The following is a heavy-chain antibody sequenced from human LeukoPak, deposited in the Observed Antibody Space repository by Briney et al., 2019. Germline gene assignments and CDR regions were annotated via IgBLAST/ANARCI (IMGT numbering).Heavy chain of an antibody. CDR1: GGSITNYY. J-gene: IGHJ4*01. CDR2: IYYSGST. Sequence: PSETLSLTCTVSGGSITNYYWSWIRQPPGKGLEWIGCIYYSGSTNYNPSLKSRVTISVDTSKNQFSLKLSSVTAADTAVYYCARGGWSLDYWGHGTLVTVSS. CDR3: ARGGWSLDY. D-gene: IGHD2-15*01. V-gene: IGHV4-59*01.